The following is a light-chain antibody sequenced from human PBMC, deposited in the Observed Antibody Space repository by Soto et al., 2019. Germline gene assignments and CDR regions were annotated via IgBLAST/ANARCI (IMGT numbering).Light chain of an antibody. CDR3: PLKKNRSPLV. Sequence: QSALTQPASVSGSPGQSITISCTGTSSDDGGYNYVSWYQQHPGKAPKLMIYEVSNRPSGVSNRFSGSKSGNTASLTISGPQVEDGGDFYRPLKKNRSPLVFGGGTKLPVL. CDR2: EVS. V-gene: IGLV2-14*01. CDR1: SSDDGGYNY. J-gene: IGLJ2*01.